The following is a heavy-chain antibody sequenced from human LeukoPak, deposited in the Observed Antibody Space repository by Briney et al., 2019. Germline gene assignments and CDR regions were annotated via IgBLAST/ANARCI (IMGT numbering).Heavy chain of an antibody. CDR1: GGSFSGYY. CDR2: IYYSGST. D-gene: IGHD3-10*01. V-gene: IGHV4-59*01. J-gene: IGHJ3*02. Sequence: PSETLSLTCAVYGGSFSGYYWSWIRQPPGKGLEWIGYIYYSGSTNYNPSLKSRVTISVDTSKNQFSLKLSSVTAADTAVYYCARAWPYGSGSLEDAFDIWGQGTMVTVSS. CDR3: ARAWPYGSGSLEDAFDI.